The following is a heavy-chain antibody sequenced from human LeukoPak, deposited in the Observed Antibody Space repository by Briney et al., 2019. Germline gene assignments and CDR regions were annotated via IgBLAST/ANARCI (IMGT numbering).Heavy chain of an antibody. Sequence: GASVKVSCKASGYTFTSYDINWVRQATGQGLEWMGWINPNSDGTNYAQKFQGRVTMTRDTSISTAYMELSRLRSDDTAVYYCARDPSGLRRTSYYYYYMDVWGKGTTVTVSS. D-gene: IGHD4-17*01. CDR2: INPNSDGT. J-gene: IGHJ6*03. CDR1: GYTFTSYD. CDR3: ARDPSGLRRTSYYYYYMDV. V-gene: IGHV1-2*02.